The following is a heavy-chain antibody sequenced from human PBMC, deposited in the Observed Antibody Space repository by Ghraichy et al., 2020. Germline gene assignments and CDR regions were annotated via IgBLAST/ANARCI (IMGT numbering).Heavy chain of an antibody. V-gene: IGHV1-8*01. J-gene: IGHJ4*02. CDR1: GYTFTTYD. D-gene: IGHD3-22*01. CDR3: AGSRSSSGYRRLDY. Sequence: ASVKVSCKAYGYTFTTYDINWVRQATGQGLEWMGWMNPNSGNTDYAQKFQGRVIMTRNTSISTAYMELSSLRSEDTAVYYCAGSRSSSGYRRLDYWGQGTLVTVSS. CDR2: MNPNSGNT.